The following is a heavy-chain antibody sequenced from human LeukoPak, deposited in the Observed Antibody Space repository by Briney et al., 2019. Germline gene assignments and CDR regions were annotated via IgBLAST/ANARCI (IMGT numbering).Heavy chain of an antibody. V-gene: IGHV4-59*11. CDR3: ARGEHFASGSYHF. CDR1: GDSISGHY. Sequence: PSETLSLTCTVSGDSISGHYWSWVRQPPGKGLEWIGYIYFTGSTSHNPSLKSRVTISVDMSKSQFSLKLSSVTAADTALYYCARGEHFASGSYHFWGQGTLVTVAS. J-gene: IGHJ4*02. CDR2: IYFTGST. D-gene: IGHD3-10*01.